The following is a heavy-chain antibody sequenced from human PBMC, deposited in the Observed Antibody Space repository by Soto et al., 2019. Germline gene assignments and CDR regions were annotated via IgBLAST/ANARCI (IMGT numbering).Heavy chain of an antibody. D-gene: IGHD6-19*01. CDR3: ATPGYMSGWHGAF. CDR1: GGAFSSYA. J-gene: IGHJ3*01. V-gene: IGHV1-69*14. CDR2: IIPIFGSP. Sequence: QVQLVPSGAEVKMPGSSVKVSCKASGGAFSSYAISWVRQAPGQGLEWLGGIIPIFGSPNYSQTFQGRVTITADKSTSASYMELRSPIAEEKAIYYCATPGYMSGWHGAFWGQGTMVTVSS.